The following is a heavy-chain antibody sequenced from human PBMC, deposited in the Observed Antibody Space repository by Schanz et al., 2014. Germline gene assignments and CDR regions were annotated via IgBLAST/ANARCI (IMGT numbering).Heavy chain of an antibody. J-gene: IGHJ3*02. CDR2: INSVGSNT. V-gene: IGHV3-74*01. Sequence: PGGSLRLSCAASGFTFSSHWMHWVRQDPGKGLVWVARINSVGSNTDYADSVTGRFTISRDNAKNTLYLQMNTLRAEDTAVYYCARKMKLGVYGGKGHDSLDIWGQGTIVTVSS. D-gene: IGHD4-17*01. CDR1: GFTFSSHW. CDR3: ARKMKLGVYGGKGHDSLDI.